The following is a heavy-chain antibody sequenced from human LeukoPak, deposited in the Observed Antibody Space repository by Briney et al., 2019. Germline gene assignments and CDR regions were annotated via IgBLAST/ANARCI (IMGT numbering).Heavy chain of an antibody. CDR1: GGSFSGYY. CDR3: ARARVDTAGDWFDP. J-gene: IGHJ5*02. CDR2: IYISGNT. Sequence: SETLSLTCAVYGGSFSGYYWSWIRQPAGKGLEWIGNIYISGNTNYNPSLKSRVTLSVDTSKNQFSLKLSYVTAADTAVYYCARARVDTAGDWFDPWGQGTLVTVSS. D-gene: IGHD5-18*01. V-gene: IGHV4-59*10.